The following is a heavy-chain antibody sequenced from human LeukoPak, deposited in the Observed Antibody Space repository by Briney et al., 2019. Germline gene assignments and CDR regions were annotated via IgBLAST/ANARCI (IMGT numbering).Heavy chain of an antibody. J-gene: IGHJ5*02. Sequence: GGSLRLPCAASGFTLSDYYMSWIRQAPGKGLEWVSYISSSGSTIYYADSVKGRFTISRDNAKNSLYLQMNSLRAEDTAVYYCARRGDSSGYYYEYNWFDPWGQGTLVTVSS. CDR3: ARRGDSSGYYYEYNWFDP. CDR2: ISSSGSTI. V-gene: IGHV3-11*01. D-gene: IGHD3-22*01. CDR1: GFTLSDYY.